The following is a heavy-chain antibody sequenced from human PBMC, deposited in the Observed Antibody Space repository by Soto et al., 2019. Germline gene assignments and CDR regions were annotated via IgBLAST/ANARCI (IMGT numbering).Heavy chain of an antibody. CDR3: ARVPVAGSNRRYSFDH. Sequence: ASVKVSCKTSGYTFTSYYINWVRQATGQGLEWMGWMNPNSGNTGFAQKFQGRVTMTTDTSISTAYMELSSLRSDDTAVYYCARVPVAGSNRRYSFDHWGQGTLVTVSS. V-gene: IGHV1-8*01. D-gene: IGHD6-19*01. CDR1: GYTFTSYY. J-gene: IGHJ4*02. CDR2: MNPNSGNT.